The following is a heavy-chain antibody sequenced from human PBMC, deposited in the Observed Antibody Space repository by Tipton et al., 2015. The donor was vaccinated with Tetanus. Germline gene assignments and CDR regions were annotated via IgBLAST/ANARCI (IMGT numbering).Heavy chain of an antibody. CDR3: VRTDSGSFTAGPQD. D-gene: IGHD1-26*01. CDR1: GYSFSTHW. Sequence: QLVQSGAEVKKPGESLKISCKGSGYSFSTHWISWVRQMPGKGLEWMGIIYPDDSDTRYSPSFQGQVTISADKSIGTAYLQWNSLKASDTAMYYCVRTDSGSFTAGPQDWGQGTLVTVSS. V-gene: IGHV5-51*01. CDR2: IYPDDSDT. J-gene: IGHJ1*01.